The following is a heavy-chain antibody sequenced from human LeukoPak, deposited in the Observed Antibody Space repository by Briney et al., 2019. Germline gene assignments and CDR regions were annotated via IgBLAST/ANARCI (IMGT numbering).Heavy chain of an antibody. CDR3: ATGDYYDSSGYYVNWFDP. V-gene: IGHV1-24*01. CDR2: FDPEDGET. CDR1: GYTLTELS. D-gene: IGHD3-22*01. Sequence: ASVKVSCKVSGYTLTELSMHWVRQAPGKGLEWMGGFDPEDGETIYAQKFQGRVTMTEDTSTDTAYMELSSLRSEDTAVYYCATGDYYDSSGYYVNWFDPWGQGTLVTVSS. J-gene: IGHJ5*02.